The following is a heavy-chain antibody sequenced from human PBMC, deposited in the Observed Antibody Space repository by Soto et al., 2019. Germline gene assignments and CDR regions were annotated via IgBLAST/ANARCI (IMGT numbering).Heavy chain of an antibody. V-gene: IGHV3-21*01. J-gene: IGHJ3*02. Sequence: GXSRRLSCAASEFTFRKYSMKWVRPAPGKGLGWVXSICGXSGYIYYADSXXGRFTISXXNAKNSLYMQMNSMRAEDTAVYYCEVGDDAFDIWGQGTMVTVSS. CDR2: ICGXSGYI. CDR3: EVGDDAFDI. CDR1: EFTFRKYS. D-gene: IGHD1-26*01.